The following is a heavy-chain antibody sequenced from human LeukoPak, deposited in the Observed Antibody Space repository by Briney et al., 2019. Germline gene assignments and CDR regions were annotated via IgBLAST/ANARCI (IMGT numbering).Heavy chain of an antibody. V-gene: IGHV3-21*01. CDR1: GFTFSSYS. CDR3: ARDFSGGFDY. D-gene: IGHD3-10*01. Sequence: PGGSLSLSCAASGFTFSSYSMNWVRQAPGKGLEWVSSISSSSSYIYYADSVKGRFTISRDNAKNSLYLQMNSLRAEDTAVYYCARDFSGGFDYWGQGTLVTVSS. CDR2: ISSSSSYI. J-gene: IGHJ4*02.